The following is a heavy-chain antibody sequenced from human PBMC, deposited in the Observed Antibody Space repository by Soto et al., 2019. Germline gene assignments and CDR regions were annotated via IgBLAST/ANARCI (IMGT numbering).Heavy chain of an antibody. J-gene: IGHJ6*02. CDR3: ARPGGYGNYYYGMDV. Sequence: SVKVSCKASGGTFSSYAISWVRQAPGQGLEWMGGIIPIFGTANYAQKFQGRVTITADESTSTAYMELSSLRSEDTAVYYCARPGGYGNYYYGMDVWGQGTTVTVSS. CDR2: IIPIFGTA. CDR1: GGTFSSYA. D-gene: IGHD5-12*01. V-gene: IGHV1-69*13.